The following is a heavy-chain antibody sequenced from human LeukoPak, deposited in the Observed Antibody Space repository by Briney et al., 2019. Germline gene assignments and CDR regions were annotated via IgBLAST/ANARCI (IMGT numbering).Heavy chain of an antibody. CDR2: ISSSSSYI. CDR3: ARDYPDIVVVPAAPGNDY. D-gene: IGHD2-2*01. J-gene: IGHJ4*02. V-gene: IGHV3-21*01. CDR1: GSTFSSYS. Sequence: GGSLRLSCAASGSTFSSYSMNWVRQAPGKGLEWVSSISSSSSYIYYADSVKGRFTISRDNAKNSLYLQMNSLRAEDTAVYYCARDYPDIVVVPAAPGNDYWGQGTLVTVSS.